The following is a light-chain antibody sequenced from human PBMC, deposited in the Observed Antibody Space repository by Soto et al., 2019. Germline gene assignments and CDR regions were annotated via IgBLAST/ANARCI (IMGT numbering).Light chain of an antibody. Sequence: QSALTQPASVSGSPGQSITISCTGTSSDIGGFNYVSWYQQHPGTAPKLIIYEVSNRPSGISNRFSGSKSGNTASLTISGLRAEDEADYYCSAYTTTSTLGVFGGGTKVTVL. CDR2: EVS. V-gene: IGLV2-14*01. J-gene: IGLJ3*02. CDR1: SSDIGGFNY. CDR3: SAYTTTSTLGV.